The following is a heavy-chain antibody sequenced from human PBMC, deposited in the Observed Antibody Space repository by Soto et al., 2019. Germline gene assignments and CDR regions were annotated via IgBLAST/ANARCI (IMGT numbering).Heavy chain of an antibody. D-gene: IGHD4-17*01. CDR1: GFTFSSYG. V-gene: IGHV3-30*18. CDR2: ISYDGSNK. J-gene: IGHJ4*02. CDR3: AKSGSDYGDYCDY. Sequence: QVQLVESGGGVVQPGRSLRLSCAASGFTFSSYGMHWVRQAPGKGLEWVAVISYDGSNKYYADSVKGRFTISRDNSKNTLYLQMNSLRAEDTAVYYCAKSGSDYGDYCDYWGQGTLVTVSS.